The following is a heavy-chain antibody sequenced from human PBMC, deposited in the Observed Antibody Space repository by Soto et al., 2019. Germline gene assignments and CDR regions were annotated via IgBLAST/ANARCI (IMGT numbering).Heavy chain of an antibody. Sequence: GSLRLSCAASGFTFSSYSMNWVRQAPGKGLEWVSYISSSSSTIYYADSVKGRFTISRDNAKNSLYLQMNSLRAEDTAVYYCARDYPDPAWFDPGAQGPLVNVS. CDR2: ISSSSSTI. CDR3: ARDYPDPAWFDP. J-gene: IGHJ5*02. CDR1: GFTFSSYS. V-gene: IGHV3-48*01.